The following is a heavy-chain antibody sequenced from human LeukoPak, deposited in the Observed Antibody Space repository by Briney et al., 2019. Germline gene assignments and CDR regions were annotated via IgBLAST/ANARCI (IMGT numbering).Heavy chain of an antibody. CDR3: AREARQHYYLDY. CDR1: GGSISSYY. J-gene: IGHJ4*01. D-gene: IGHD6-25*01. Sequence: SETLSLTCTVSGGSISSYYWSWIRQPAGKGLEWIGRFYTSGSTHYNPSLKSRVTILIDTSKNQFSLKLSSVTAADTAVYYCAREARQHYYLDYWAKEPWSPSPQ. CDR2: FYTSGST. V-gene: IGHV4-4*07.